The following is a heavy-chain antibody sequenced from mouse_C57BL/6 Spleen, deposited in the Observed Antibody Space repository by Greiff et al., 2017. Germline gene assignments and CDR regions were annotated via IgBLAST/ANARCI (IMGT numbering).Heavy chain of an antibody. J-gene: IGHJ3*01. CDR1: GYAFSSYW. Sequence: QVQLQQSGAELVKPGASVKISCKASGYAFSSYWMNWVKQRPGKGLEWIGQIYPGDGDTNYNGKFKGKATLTADKSSSTSYMQLSRLTSEDSAVYFCARDYGSSYGFAYWGQGTLVTVSA. V-gene: IGHV1-80*01. CDR3: ARDYGSSYGFAY. CDR2: IYPGDGDT. D-gene: IGHD1-1*01.